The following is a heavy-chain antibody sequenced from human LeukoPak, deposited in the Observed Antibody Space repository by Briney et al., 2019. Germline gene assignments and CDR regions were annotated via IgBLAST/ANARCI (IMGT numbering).Heavy chain of an antibody. V-gene: IGHV1-18*01. Sequence: GASVKVSCKASGYTFTSYGISWVRQAPGQGLEWMGWISAYNGNTNYAQKLQGRVTMTTDTSTSTAYMELRSLRSDDTAVYYCARDSVRHYGSGSYYSPQAFGIWGQGTMVTVSS. D-gene: IGHD3-10*01. CDR1: GYTFTSYG. CDR3: ARDSVRHYGSGSYYSPQAFGI. J-gene: IGHJ3*02. CDR2: ISAYNGNT.